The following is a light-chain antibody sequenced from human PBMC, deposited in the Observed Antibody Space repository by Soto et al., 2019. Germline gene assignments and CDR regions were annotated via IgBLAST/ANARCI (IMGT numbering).Light chain of an antibody. CDR2: GAS. Sequence: DIVLTQSPGTLSLSPGERATLSCRASQSVSNTYLAWYQQKPGQAPRLLIYGASSRAIGIPDRFFGSGSGTDFTFIINRLEPEDFAVYYCQNYANSPITVGQGTRLDI. V-gene: IGKV3-20*01. CDR1: QSVSNTY. J-gene: IGKJ5*01. CDR3: QNYANSPIT.